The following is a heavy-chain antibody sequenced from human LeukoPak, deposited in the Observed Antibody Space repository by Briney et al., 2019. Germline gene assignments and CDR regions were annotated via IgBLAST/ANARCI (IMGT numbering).Heavy chain of an antibody. V-gene: IGHV1-2*06. CDR2: INPNSGGT. CDR3: ARGYMAYYYDSAGY. D-gene: IGHD3-22*01. CDR1: GYTFTGYY. J-gene: IGHJ4*02. Sequence: ASVKVSXKASGYTFTGYYMHWVRQAPGQGLEWMGRINPNSGGTNYAQKFQGRVTMTRDTSISTAYMELSRLRSDDTAVYYCARGYMAYYYDSAGYWGQGTLVTVSS.